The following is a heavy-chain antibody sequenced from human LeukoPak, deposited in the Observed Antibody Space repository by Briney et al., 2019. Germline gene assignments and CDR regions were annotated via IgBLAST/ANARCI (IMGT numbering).Heavy chain of an antibody. J-gene: IGHJ4*02. CDR1: GITFSSYS. CDR2: ISSTGSYI. Sequence: GGSLRLSCAAFGITFSSYSMSWVRQAPGKGLDWVSSISSTGSYIYYADSVKGRITISRDNAKNSLYLQMNSLRAEDTAMYYCARDFRTQLDGYSPPYHFDYWGQGVLVTVSS. CDR3: ARDFRTQLDGYSPPYHFDY. D-gene: IGHD5-24*01. V-gene: IGHV3-21*01.